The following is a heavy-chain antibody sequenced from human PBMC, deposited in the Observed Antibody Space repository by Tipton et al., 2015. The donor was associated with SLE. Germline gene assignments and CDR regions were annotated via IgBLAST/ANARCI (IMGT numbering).Heavy chain of an antibody. V-gene: IGHV4-39*07. CDR1: GGSISSSSYY. CDR3: ASRGEGLGSFDY. J-gene: IGHJ4*02. D-gene: IGHD7-27*01. CDR2: IYYSGST. Sequence: LRLSCTVSGGSISSSSYYWGWIRQPPGKGLEWIGSIYYSGSTYYNPSLKSRVTISVDTSKNQFSLKLSSATAADTAVYYCASRGEGLGSFDYWGQGTLGTVSS.